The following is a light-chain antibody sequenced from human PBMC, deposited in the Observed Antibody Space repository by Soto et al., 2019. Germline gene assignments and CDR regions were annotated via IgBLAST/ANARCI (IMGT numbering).Light chain of an antibody. CDR1: QSISSY. V-gene: IGKV1-39*01. CDR3: QQSYSTIFT. CDR2: AAS. J-gene: IGKJ3*01. Sequence: DIQMTQSPSSLSASVGDRVTITCRASQSISSYLNWYQQKPGKAPKLLIYAASSLQSGVPSRFSGSGSGTDFTLTISSLQPEDFATYYCQQSYSTIFTFGPGTKVYIK.